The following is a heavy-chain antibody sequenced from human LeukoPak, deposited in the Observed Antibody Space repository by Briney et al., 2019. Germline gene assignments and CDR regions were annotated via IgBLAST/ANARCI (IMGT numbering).Heavy chain of an antibody. J-gene: IGHJ4*02. CDR3: ARAYSSSWYYFDY. CDR2: FSAYNGNT. Sequence: VASVKVSCKASGYTFTSYGISWVRQAPGQGLEWMGWFSAYNGNTNYAQKLQGRVTMATDTSTSTAYMELRGLRSDDTAVYYCARAYSSSWYYFDYWGQGTLVTVSS. CDR1: GYTFTSYG. V-gene: IGHV1-18*01. D-gene: IGHD6-13*01.